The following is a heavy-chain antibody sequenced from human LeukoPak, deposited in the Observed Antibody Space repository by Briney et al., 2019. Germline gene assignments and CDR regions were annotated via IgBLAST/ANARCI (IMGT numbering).Heavy chain of an antibody. J-gene: IGHJ4*02. V-gene: IGHV1-2*06. CDR3: ARGGTDY. CDR1: GYTFTGYY. D-gene: IGHD5-12*01. CDR2: ISPHSGGT. Sequence: ASVKVSCKASGYTFTGYYIHWVRQAPGQRLEWMGQISPHSGGTNYAQKFQGRVTMTRDTSISTAYMELSNLRSDDTAVYYCARGGTDYWGQGTLVTVSS.